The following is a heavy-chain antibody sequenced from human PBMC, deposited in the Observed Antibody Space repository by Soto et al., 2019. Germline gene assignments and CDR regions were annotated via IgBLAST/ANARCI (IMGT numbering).Heavy chain of an antibody. J-gene: IGHJ4*02. CDR2: IYSSGSA. D-gene: IGHD1-26*01. Sequence: SETLCLTSTVSCGSIYTYSWTWLRQPAGKGLEWIGHIYSSGSANYNPSLKSRVSMSVDTSKNQFSLKLNSVTAADTAVYYCATIVGANDYWGQGALVTVSS. CDR1: CGSIYTYS. CDR3: ATIVGANDY. V-gene: IGHV4-4*07.